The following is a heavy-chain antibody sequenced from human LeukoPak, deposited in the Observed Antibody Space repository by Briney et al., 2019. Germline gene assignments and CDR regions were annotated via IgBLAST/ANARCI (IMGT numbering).Heavy chain of an antibody. Sequence: QPGGSLRLSCAVSGFILSSYEMNWVRQAPGRGREWVSYISSRGRTLYYADSVKSRFIISRDNAKNSLYLEVNSPRAADTAVYYCARGKSGFSPWGQGTLVTVSS. V-gene: IGHV3-48*03. CDR1: GFILSSYE. CDR2: ISSRGRTL. J-gene: IGHJ4*02. D-gene: IGHD1-26*01. CDR3: ARGKSGFSP.